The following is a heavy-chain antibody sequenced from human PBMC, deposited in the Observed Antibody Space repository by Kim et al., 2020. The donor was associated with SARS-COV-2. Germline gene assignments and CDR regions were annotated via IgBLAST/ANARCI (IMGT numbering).Heavy chain of an antibody. CDR2: ISYDGSNK. CDR1: GFTFSSYA. D-gene: IGHD6-19*01. J-gene: IGHJ4*02. V-gene: IGHV3-30*09. Sequence: GGSLRLSCAASGFTFSSYAVHWVRQAPGKGLEWVAIISYDGSNKYYADSVKGRFAISRDNSKSTLFLQMNSLRTEDTAVYYCARDPDSSGWGRIDYWGQGTLVTVSS. CDR3: ARDPDSSGWGRIDY.